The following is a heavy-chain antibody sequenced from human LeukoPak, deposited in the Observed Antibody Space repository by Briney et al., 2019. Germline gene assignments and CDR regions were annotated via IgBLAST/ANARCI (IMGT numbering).Heavy chain of an antibody. CDR2: INPSGGST. D-gene: IGHD6-6*01. CDR3: AVPAQTKHSSSLNY. V-gene: IGHV1-46*01. CDR1: GYTFTSYY. Sequence: ALVKVSCKASGYTFTSYYIHWVRQAPGQGLEWMGIINPSGGSTSYAQKFQGRVTMTRDMSTSTVHMELSSLRSEDTAVYYCAVPAQTKHSSSLNYWGQGTLVTVSS. J-gene: IGHJ4*02.